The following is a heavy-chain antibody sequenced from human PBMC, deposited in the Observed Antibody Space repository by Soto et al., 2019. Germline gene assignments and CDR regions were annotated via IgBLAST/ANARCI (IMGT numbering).Heavy chain of an antibody. CDR2: IYYSGTT. CDR3: ATDRLTKYGEGHLYYFDY. D-gene: IGHD3-3*01. J-gene: IGHJ4*02. V-gene: IGHV4-39*01. Sequence: QLQLQESGPGLVKPSETLSLTCTVSGGSITNTSYYWGWIRQPPGKGLEWLGSIYYSGTTYHHPSLKRRVTISLDTSKNQFSLTLIAAPAADPAVYYCATDRLTKYGEGHLYYFDYWGQGALVTVSS. CDR1: GGSITNTSYY.